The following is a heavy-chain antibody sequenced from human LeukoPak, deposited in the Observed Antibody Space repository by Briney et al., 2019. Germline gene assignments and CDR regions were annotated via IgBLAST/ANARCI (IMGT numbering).Heavy chain of an antibody. Sequence: GGSLRLSCAASGFTFRSYAMHWVRQAPGKGLERVADISYDGSNKYYADSVRGRFTISRDNSKNTLYLQMNSLGAEDTAVYYCTKDLYGSGSKSCGMDVWGKGTTVTVSS. J-gene: IGHJ6*04. D-gene: IGHD3-10*01. CDR3: TKDLYGSGSKSCGMDV. CDR2: ISYDGSNK. CDR1: GFTFRSYA. V-gene: IGHV3-30*04.